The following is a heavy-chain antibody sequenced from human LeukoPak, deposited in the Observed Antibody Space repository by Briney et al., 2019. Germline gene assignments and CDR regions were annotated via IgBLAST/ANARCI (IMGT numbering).Heavy chain of an antibody. CDR3: AIGDLKDSSSWYDRLDP. D-gene: IGHD6-13*01. J-gene: IGHJ5*02. CDR1: GGSFSNYA. CDR2: SIPMYDTA. V-gene: IGHV1-69*05. Sequence: GASVKVSCKYSGGSFSNYAISWVRQAPGQGLECMGASIPMYDTANYAQKVQGRVTVTTDESTSTAYMELSSLRSEDTAVYFCAIGDLKDSSSWYDRLDPWGQGTLVTVSS.